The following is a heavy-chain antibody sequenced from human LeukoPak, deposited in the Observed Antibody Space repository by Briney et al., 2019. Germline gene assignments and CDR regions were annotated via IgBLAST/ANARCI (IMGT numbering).Heavy chain of an antibody. CDR2: IYYSGST. V-gene: IGHV4-59*01. Sequence: SETLSLTCTVSGGSIGCYYWSWIRQPPGKGLEWIGYIYYSGSTNYNPSLKSRVTISVDTSKNQFSLKLSSVTAADTAVYYCARGGLSSRAPTYNWFDPWGQGTLVTVSS. CDR3: ARGGLSSRAPTYNWFDP. CDR1: GGSIGCYY. D-gene: IGHD6-13*01. J-gene: IGHJ5*02.